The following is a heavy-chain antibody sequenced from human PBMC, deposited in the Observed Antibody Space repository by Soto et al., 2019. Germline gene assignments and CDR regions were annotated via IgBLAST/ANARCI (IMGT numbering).Heavy chain of an antibody. V-gene: IGHV4-30-2*01. D-gene: IGHD2-15*01. CDR1: GGSISSGGYS. Sequence: SETLSLTCAVSGGSISSGGYSWSWIRQPPGKGLEWIGYIYHSGSTYYNPSLKSRVTISVDRSKNQFSLKLSSVTAADTAVYYCASRGPLGYCSGGSCYYYYGMDVWGQGTTVTVSS. CDR2: IYHSGST. J-gene: IGHJ6*02. CDR3: ASRGPLGYCSGGSCYYYYGMDV.